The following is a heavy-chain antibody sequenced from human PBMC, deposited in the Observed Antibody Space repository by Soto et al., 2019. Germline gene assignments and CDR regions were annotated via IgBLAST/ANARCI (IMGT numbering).Heavy chain of an antibody. D-gene: IGHD3-16*02. V-gene: IGHV1-3*01. CDR3: ARSDTFGGVIVIPYYFDY. J-gene: IGHJ4*02. CDR1: GYTFTSYA. Sequence: ASVKVSCKASGYTFTSYAMHWVRQAPGQRLEWMGWINAGNGNTKYSQKFQGRVTITRDTSASTAYMELSSLRSEDTAVYYCARSDTFGGVIVIPYYFDYWGQGTLVTVSS. CDR2: INAGNGNT.